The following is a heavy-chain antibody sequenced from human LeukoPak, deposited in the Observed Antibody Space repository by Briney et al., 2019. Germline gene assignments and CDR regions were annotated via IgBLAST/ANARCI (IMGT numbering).Heavy chain of an antibody. CDR3: ARAPSLKVAVTDRGYFDY. CDR2: INSDGSST. Sequence: GGSLRLSCAASGFTFSSYWMSWVRQAPGKGLVWVSRINSDGSSTTYADSVQGRFTISRDNAKNTLYLQMNSLRAEDTAVYYCARAPSLKVAVTDRGYFDYWGQGTLVTVSS. CDR1: GFTFSSYW. V-gene: IGHV3-74*01. J-gene: IGHJ4*02. D-gene: IGHD3-22*01.